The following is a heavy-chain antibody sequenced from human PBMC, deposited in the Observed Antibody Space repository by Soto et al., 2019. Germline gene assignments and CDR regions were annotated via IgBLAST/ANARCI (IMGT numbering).Heavy chain of an antibody. CDR1: GFTFSSYG. CDR3: AKEQDLYGSYYVRSFPYY. Sequence: GGSLRLSCAASGFTFSSYGMHWVRQAPGKGLEWVAVISYDGSNKYYADSVKGRFTISRDNSKNTLYLQMNSLRAEDTAVYYCAKEQDLYGSYYVRSFPYYWGQGTLVTVSS. CDR2: ISYDGSNK. J-gene: IGHJ4*02. D-gene: IGHD1-26*01. V-gene: IGHV3-30*18.